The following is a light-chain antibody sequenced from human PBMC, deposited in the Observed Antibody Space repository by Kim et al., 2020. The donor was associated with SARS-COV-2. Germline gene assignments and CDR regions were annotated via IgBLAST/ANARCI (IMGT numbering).Light chain of an antibody. CDR3: NSRDSSGYHLV. J-gene: IGLJ2*01. CDR1: SLRNYY. V-gene: IGLV3-19*01. CDR2: GKN. Sequence: SSELTQDPAVSVALGQTVKITCQGDSLRNYYASWYQQKPGQAPVIVIYGKNNRPSGIPDRFSGSNSGNTASLTITGAQAEDEADYYCNSRDSSGYHLVFGGGTQLTVL.